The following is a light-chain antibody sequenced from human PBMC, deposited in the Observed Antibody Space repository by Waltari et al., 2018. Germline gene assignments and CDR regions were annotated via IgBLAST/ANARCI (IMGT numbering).Light chain of an antibody. J-gene: IGLJ2*01. V-gene: IGLV2-23*03. Sequence: QSALTQPASVSGSLGQSITISCTGSGSEIDIYNLFSWYQQYPGKAPKLIIYEGDERPSGVSDSFSGSKSGNTASLTISGLQADDEAEYHCCSYAGGTTFLFGGGTKVTVL. CDR3: CSYAGGTTFL. CDR1: GSEIDIYNL. CDR2: EGD.